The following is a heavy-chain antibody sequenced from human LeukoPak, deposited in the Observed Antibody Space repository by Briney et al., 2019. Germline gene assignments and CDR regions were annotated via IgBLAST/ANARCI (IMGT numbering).Heavy chain of an antibody. V-gene: IGHV4-59*01. Sequence: PSETLSLTCTVSGGSISSYYWSWIRQPPGKGLEWIGYIYYSGSTNYNPSLKSRVTISVDTSKNQFSLKLSSVTAADTAVYYCARAPLWYLDYWGQGTLVTVSS. D-gene: IGHD2-21*01. J-gene: IGHJ4*02. CDR1: GGSISSYY. CDR2: IYYSGST. CDR3: ARAPLWYLDY.